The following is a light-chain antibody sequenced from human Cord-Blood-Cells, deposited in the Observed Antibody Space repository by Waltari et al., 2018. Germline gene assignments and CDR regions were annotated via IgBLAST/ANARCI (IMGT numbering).Light chain of an antibody. V-gene: IGKV4-1*01. J-gene: IGKJ2*01. CDR3: QQYYSTPYT. Sequence: DILMTQSPDSLAVSLGERATIHCKSNQSVLYSSNNKNYLAWYQQKPGQPPKLLIYWASTRESGVPDRFSGSGSGTDFTLTISSLQAEDVAVYYCQQYYSTPYTFGQGTKLEIK. CDR2: WAS. CDR1: QSVLYSSNNKNY.